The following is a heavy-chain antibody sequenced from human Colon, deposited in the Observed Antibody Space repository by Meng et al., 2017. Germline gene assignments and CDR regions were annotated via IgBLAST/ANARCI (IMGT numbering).Heavy chain of an antibody. J-gene: IGHJ4*02. V-gene: IGHV4-30-4*01. CDR1: SGSISSGDYF. Sequence: QGRRKEAGPGLGKPSQSLSLTCAGPSGSISSGDYFWTWTRQPPGKGLKWIGYIYYRGSTYDNPSLNSRVTISVDTSKNHFSRKLSSLTAADTAVYFCARGPTTYFDYWGQGTLVTVSS. CDR2: IYYRGST. CDR3: ARGPTTYFDY. D-gene: IGHD4-17*01.